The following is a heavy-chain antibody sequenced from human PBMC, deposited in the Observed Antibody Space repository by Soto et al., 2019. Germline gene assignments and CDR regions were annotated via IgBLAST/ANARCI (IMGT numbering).Heavy chain of an antibody. CDR3: SMVRGVLPPRFTFDY. J-gene: IGHJ4*02. CDR2: IRSKAYGGTT. D-gene: IGHD3-10*01. Sequence: GGSLRLSCTASGFTFGDYAMSWFRQAPGKGLEWVGFIRSKAYGGTTEYAASVKGRFTISRDDSKSIAYLQMNSLKTEDTAVYYCSMVRGVLPPRFTFDYWGQGTLVTVSS. V-gene: IGHV3-49*03. CDR1: GFTFGDYA.